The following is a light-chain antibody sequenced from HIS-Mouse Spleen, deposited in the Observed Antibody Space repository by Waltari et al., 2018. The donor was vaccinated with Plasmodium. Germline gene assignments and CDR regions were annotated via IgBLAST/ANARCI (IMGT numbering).Light chain of an antibody. V-gene: IGKV3-15*01. Sequence: EIVMTQSPATLPVSPGERATFSCRASQSVSSNLAWYQQKPGQAPRLLIYGASTRATGIPARFSGSGSGTEFTLTISSLQSEDFAVYYCQQYNNWSFTFGPGTKVDIK. CDR2: GAS. J-gene: IGKJ3*01. CDR1: QSVSSN. CDR3: QQYNNWSFT.